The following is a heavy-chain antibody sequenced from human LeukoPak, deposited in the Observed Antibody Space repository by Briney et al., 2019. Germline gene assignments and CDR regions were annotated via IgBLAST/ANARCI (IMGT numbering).Heavy chain of an antibody. CDR1: GGSISSSNW. Sequence: SGTLSLTCAVPGGSISSSNWWSWVRQPPGKGLEWTGEIYHSGSTNYNPSLKSRVTISVDKSKNQFSLKLSSVTAADTAVYYCARVVDVDTAMVLDYWGQGTLVTVSS. CDR2: IYHSGST. D-gene: IGHD5-18*01. V-gene: IGHV4-4*02. J-gene: IGHJ4*02. CDR3: ARVVDVDTAMVLDY.